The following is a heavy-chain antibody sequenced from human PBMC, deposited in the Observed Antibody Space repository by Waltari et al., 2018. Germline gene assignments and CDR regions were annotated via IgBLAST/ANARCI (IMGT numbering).Heavy chain of an antibody. V-gene: IGHV4-38-2*02. Sequence: QVQLQESGPGLVKPSETLSLTCTVSGYSISSGYYWGWIRQPPGKGLEWIGSIYHSGSTYYSPSLKSRVTISVDTSKNQFSLKLSSVTAADTAVYYCARGSMVQGVDAFDIWGQGTMVTVSS. CDR2: IYHSGST. CDR3: ARGSMVQGVDAFDI. D-gene: IGHD3-10*01. J-gene: IGHJ3*02. CDR1: GYSISSGYY.